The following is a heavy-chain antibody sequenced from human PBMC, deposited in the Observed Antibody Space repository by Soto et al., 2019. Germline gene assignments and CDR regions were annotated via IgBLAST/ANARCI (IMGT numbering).Heavy chain of an antibody. V-gene: IGHV4-59*01. CDR1: GASISGYY. D-gene: IGHD2-2*01. CDR3: ARLIPTAPWCFDL. CDR2: IHYSWST. Sequence: QVQLQESGPGLVKPSETLSLTCAVSGASISGYYWTWIRQPPGKGLEWLGYIHYSWSTKYTPSLQSRVAISLDTSKNQFSLNLNSVTAADTAVYYCARLIPTAPWCFDLWGRGTLVTVSS. J-gene: IGHJ2*01.